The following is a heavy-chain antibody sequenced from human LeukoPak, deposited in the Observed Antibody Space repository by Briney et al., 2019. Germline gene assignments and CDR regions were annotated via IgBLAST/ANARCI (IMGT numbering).Heavy chain of an antibody. CDR1: GFTFSSYA. J-gene: IGHJ4*02. CDR2: ISYDGSNK. Sequence: GGSLRLSCAASGFTFSSYAMHWVRQAPGKGLEWVAVISYDGSNKYYTGSVKGRFTISRDNSKNTLYLQMNSLRAEDTAVYYCARAWGDSGSYYKGGYFDYWGQGTLVTVSS. V-gene: IGHV3-30-3*01. D-gene: IGHD3-10*01. CDR3: ARAWGDSGSYYKGGYFDY.